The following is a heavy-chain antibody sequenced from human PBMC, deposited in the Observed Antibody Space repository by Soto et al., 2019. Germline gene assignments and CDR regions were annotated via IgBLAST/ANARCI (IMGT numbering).Heavy chain of an antibody. J-gene: IGHJ3*02. Sequence: QLQLQESGSGLVKPSQTLSLTCAVSGGSISSGGYSWSWIRQPPGKGLEWIGYIYHSGSTYYNPSLKSRVTISVDRSKNQFSLKLSSVTAADTAVYYCVSARIAVADHAFDIWGQGTMVTVSS. CDR3: VSARIAVADHAFDI. CDR1: GGSISSGGYS. D-gene: IGHD6-19*01. CDR2: IYHSGST. V-gene: IGHV4-30-2*01.